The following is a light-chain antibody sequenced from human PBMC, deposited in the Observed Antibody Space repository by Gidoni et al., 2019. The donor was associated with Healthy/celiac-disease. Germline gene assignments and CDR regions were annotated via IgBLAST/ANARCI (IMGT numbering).Light chain of an antibody. CDR1: QSVSSN. J-gene: IGKJ1*01. CDR3: QQYNNWPPRT. CDR2: GAS. V-gene: IGKV3-15*01. Sequence: EIVMTQSPATLSVSPGERATLSCRASQSVSSNLAWYQQKPGQAPRLLIYGASTRATGIPARLSGSESGTEFTLTISSQQSEDLAVYCCQQYNNWPPRTFGQGTKVEIK.